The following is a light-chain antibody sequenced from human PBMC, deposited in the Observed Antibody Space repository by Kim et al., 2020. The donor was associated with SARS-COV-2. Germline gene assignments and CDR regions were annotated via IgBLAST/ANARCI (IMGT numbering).Light chain of an antibody. CDR2: AVS. CDR1: SSDVGSYDY. CDR3: SSYTRNSTNYV. Sequence: QSVLTQPASVSGSPGQSITISCTGTSSDVGSYDYVSWYQQHPGKAPKLMIYAVSNRPSGVSNRFSGSKSANTASLTISGLQAEDEADYYCSSYTRNSTNYVFGTGTKLTVL. J-gene: IGLJ1*01. V-gene: IGLV2-14*03.